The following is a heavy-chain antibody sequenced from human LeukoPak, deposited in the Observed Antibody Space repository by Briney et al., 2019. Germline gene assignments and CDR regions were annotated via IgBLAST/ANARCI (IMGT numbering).Heavy chain of an antibody. CDR2: ISGSGDST. V-gene: IGHV3-23*01. CDR1: GFTFSSYS. CDR3: AKLTTTSFFD. D-gene: IGHD3-3*01. Sequence: YPGGSLRLSCAASGFTFSSYSMSWVRQAPGEGLEWVSAISGSGDSTYYADSVKGRFTISRDNSKNTLFLQMNSLRAEDTAVYYCAKLTTTSFFDWGQGTLVTVSS. J-gene: IGHJ4*02.